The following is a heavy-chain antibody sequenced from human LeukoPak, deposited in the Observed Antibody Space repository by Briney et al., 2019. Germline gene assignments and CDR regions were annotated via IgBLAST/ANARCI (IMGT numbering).Heavy chain of an antibody. CDR2: ISSSSSYI. D-gene: IGHD6-13*01. CDR3: AREYSSSWAHDFDY. Sequence: PGGSLRLSCAASGFTFSSYSMNWVRQAPGKGLEWVSSISSSSSYIYYADSVKGRFTISRDNAKNSLYLQMNSLRAEDTAVYYCAREYSSSWAHDFDYWGQGTLVTVSS. J-gene: IGHJ4*02. V-gene: IGHV3-21*01. CDR1: GFTFSSYS.